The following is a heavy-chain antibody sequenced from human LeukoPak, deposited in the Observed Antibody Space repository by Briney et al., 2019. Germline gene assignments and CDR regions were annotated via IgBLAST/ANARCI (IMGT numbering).Heavy chain of an antibody. Sequence: PGGSLRLSCAASGFTFSSYAMSWVRQAPGKGLEWVSAISGSGGSTYYADSVKGRFTISRDNSKNTLYLQMNSLRAEDTAVYYCEKDQHSNYARWFDPWGQGTLVTVSS. V-gene: IGHV3-23*01. CDR2: ISGSGGST. J-gene: IGHJ5*02. CDR1: GFTFSSYA. CDR3: EKDQHSNYARWFDP. D-gene: IGHD4-11*01.